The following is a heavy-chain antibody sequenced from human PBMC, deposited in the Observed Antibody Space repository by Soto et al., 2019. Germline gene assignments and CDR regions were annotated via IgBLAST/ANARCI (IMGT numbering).Heavy chain of an antibody. V-gene: IGHV3-21*01. CDR3: ARDQPGYSYGYGLGY. J-gene: IGHJ4*02. Sequence: EVQLVESGGGLVKPGGSLRLSCAASGFTFSSYSMNWVRQAPGKGLEWVSSSSSSSYIYYADAVKGRFTISRDNAKNSLYLQMNSLRAEDTAVYYCARDQPGYSYGYGLGYWGQGTLVTVSS. D-gene: IGHD5-18*01. CDR1: GFTFSSYS. CDR2: SSSSSYI.